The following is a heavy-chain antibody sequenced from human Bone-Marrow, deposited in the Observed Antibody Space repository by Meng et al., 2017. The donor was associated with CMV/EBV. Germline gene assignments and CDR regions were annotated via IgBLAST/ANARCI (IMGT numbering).Heavy chain of an antibody. CDR3: ARRYCSSTSCLGGFDY. D-gene: IGHD2-2*01. J-gene: IGHJ4*02. CDR2: IDWDDDK. Sequence: SGPTLVKPTETLTLTCTVSGFSLSNVRMGVSWIRQPPGKALEWLALIDWDDDKYYSTSLKTRLTISKDTSKNQVVLTMTNMDPVDTATYYCARRYCSSTSCLGGFDYCGQGTLVTVSS. V-gene: IGHV2-70*01. CDR1: GFSLSNVRMG.